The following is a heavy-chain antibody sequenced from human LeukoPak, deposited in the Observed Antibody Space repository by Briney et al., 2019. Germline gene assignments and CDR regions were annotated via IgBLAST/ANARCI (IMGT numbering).Heavy chain of an antibody. Sequence: PSETLSLTCTVSGGSISSSSYYWGWIRQPPGKGLEWIVSIYYSGSTYYNPSLKSRVTISVDTSKNQFSLKLSSVTAADTAVYYCARSRYSSGWADYWGQGTLVTVSS. CDR2: IYYSGST. J-gene: IGHJ4*02. CDR3: ARSRYSSGWADY. D-gene: IGHD6-19*01. CDR1: GGSISSSSYY. V-gene: IGHV4-39*01.